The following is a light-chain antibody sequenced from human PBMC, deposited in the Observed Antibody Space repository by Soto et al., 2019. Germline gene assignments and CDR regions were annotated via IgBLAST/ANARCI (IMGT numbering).Light chain of an antibody. CDR3: SSYTSSSPYV. CDR1: SSDVGGYNY. V-gene: IGLV2-11*01. J-gene: IGLJ1*01. CDR2: DVS. Sequence: QSVLTQPRSVSGSPGQSVTISCTGTSSDVGGYNYVSWYQQHPGKAPKLMIYDVSKRPSGVPDRFSGSKSGNTASLTISGLQAEDEADYYCSSYTSSSPYVFGTGTKVTVL.